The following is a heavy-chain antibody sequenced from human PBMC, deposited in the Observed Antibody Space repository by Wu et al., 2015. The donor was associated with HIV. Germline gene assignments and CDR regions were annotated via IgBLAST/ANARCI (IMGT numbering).Heavy chain of an antibody. CDR2: MKPKSGNT. CDR3: ARADQLGYDYGHWNFDL. D-gene: IGHD4/OR15-4a*01. V-gene: IGHV1-8*02. J-gene: IGHJ2*01. Sequence: QEQLVQSGAEMKKPGASVKVSCKASGCTFRNYDINWVRLAPGQGLEWMGWMKPKSGNTGYSEKFHDRVVMTGDISINTAYMELNSLRPDDTAMYYCARADQLGYDYGHWNFDLWGHGTLVIVSS. CDR1: GCTFRNYD.